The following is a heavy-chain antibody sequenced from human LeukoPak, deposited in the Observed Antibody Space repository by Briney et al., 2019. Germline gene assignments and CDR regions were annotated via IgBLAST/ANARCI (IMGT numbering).Heavy chain of an antibody. CDR1: GGSFSGYY. V-gene: IGHV4-34*01. J-gene: IGHJ4*02. CDR2: INHSGST. Sequence: SETLSLTCAVSGGSFSGYYWGWIRQPPGKGLEWIGEINHSGSTNYNPSLKSRVTISVDTSKNQFSLKLSSVTAADTAVYYCARGSIAEYWGQGTLVTVSS. CDR3: ARGSIAEY. D-gene: IGHD6-6*01.